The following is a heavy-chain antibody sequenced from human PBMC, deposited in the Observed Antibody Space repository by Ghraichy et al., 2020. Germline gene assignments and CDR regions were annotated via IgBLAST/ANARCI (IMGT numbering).Heavy chain of an antibody. CDR3: ARRHGSGSYYPYYYYGMDV. J-gene: IGHJ6*02. CDR2: IKQDGSEK. V-gene: IGHV3-7*01. Sequence: GGSLRLSCAASGFTFSSYWMSWVRQAPGKGLEWVANIKQDGSEKYYVDSVKGRFTISRDNAKNSLYLQMNSLRAEDTAVYYCARRHGSGSYYPYYYYGMDVWGQGTTVTVSS. D-gene: IGHD3-10*01. CDR1: GFTFSSYW.